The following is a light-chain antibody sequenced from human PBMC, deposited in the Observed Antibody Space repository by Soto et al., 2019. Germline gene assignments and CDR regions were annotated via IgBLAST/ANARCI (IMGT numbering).Light chain of an antibody. CDR1: SSDVGSYNL. V-gene: IGLV2-14*02. CDR2: AVS. J-gene: IGLJ2*01. Sequence: SVLTQPASVSGSPGQSITISCTGTSSDVGSYNLVSWYQHFPGKAPKVMIYAVSKRPSGVSNRFSGSKSGNTASLTISGLQAEDEGDYYCSSYTSNSVVFGGGTKVTVL. CDR3: SSYTSNSVV.